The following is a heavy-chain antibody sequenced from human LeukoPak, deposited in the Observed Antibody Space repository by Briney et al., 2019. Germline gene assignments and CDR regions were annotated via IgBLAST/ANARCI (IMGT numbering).Heavy chain of an antibody. CDR1: GFTFSSYA. CDR2: ISYDGSNK. D-gene: IGHD3-22*01. Sequence: GRSLRLSCAASGFTFSSYAMHWVRQAPGKGLEWVAVISYDGSNKYYADSVKGRFTISRDNSKNTLYLQMNSLRAEDTAVYYCARDFSTMILRGAFDYWGQGTLVTVSS. J-gene: IGHJ4*02. CDR3: ARDFSTMILRGAFDY. V-gene: IGHV3-30-3*01.